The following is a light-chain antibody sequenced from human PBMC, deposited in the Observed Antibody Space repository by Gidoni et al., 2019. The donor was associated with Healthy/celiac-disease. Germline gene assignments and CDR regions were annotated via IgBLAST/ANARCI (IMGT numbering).Light chain of an antibody. CDR1: QSVSSN. CDR3: QQYNNWPPYT. Sequence: EIVMTQSPATLSVSPGERATLSCRASQSVSSNFAWYQHKPGQAPRLLIYGTFTRAAVIPVRFSGSGSGTDFTLTISSLQSEDFAVYYCQQYNNWPPYTFGQGTKLEIK. J-gene: IGKJ2*01. CDR2: GTF. V-gene: IGKV3-15*01.